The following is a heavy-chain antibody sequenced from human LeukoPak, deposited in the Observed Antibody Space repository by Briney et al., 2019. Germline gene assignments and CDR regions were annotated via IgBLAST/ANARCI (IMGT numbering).Heavy chain of an antibody. D-gene: IGHD2-15*01. V-gene: IGHV4-34*09. CDR2: IYYSGST. Sequence: SETLSLTCAVYGGSFSGYYWSWIRQPPGKGLEWIGYIYYSGSTYYNPSLKSRVTISVDTSKNQFSLKLSSVTAADTAVYFCARRRVVVASTDGASGAFDIWGQGTMVTVSS. CDR3: ARRRVVVASTDGASGAFDI. CDR1: GGSFSGYY. J-gene: IGHJ3*02.